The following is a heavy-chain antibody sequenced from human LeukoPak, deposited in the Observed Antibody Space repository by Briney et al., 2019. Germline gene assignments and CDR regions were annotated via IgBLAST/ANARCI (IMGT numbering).Heavy chain of an antibody. CDR3: ARGLRYFDQ. V-gene: IGHV1-69*06. J-gene: IGHJ4*02. CDR1: GGTFSSYD. D-gene: IGHD5/OR15-5a*01. Sequence: VASVTVSCKASGGTFSSYDISWVRQAPGQGLEWMGGIIPIFGTANYAQKFQGRVTITADKSTSTAYMELSSLRSEDTAVYYCARGLRYFDQWGQGTLVTVSS. CDR2: IIPIFGTA.